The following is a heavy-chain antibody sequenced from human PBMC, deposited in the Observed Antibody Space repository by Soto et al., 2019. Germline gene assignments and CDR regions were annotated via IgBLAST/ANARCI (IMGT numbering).Heavy chain of an antibody. Sequence: PVKVSCKASGGTFSSYAISWVRQAPGQGIEWMGGIIPIFGTANYAQKFQGRVTITADESTSTAYMELSSLRSEDTAVYYCARGYKPKYDFWSGSDAFDIWGQGTMVTVSS. CDR1: GGTFSSYA. CDR2: IIPIFGTA. V-gene: IGHV1-69*13. CDR3: ARGYKPKYDFWSGSDAFDI. D-gene: IGHD3-3*01. J-gene: IGHJ3*02.